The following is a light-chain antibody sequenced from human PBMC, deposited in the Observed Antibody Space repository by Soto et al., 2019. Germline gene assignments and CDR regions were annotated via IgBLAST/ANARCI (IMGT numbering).Light chain of an antibody. Sequence: IVWLLSPTTLCLSPGERATLSCRASQSVSRNFAWYQQKPGQAPRLLIYDASNRATGIPARFSGSGFGTDFTLTISSLESEDSAVYYCQQYTNWPPITFGQGTRPEI. CDR2: DAS. V-gene: IGKV3-11*01. J-gene: IGKJ5*01. CDR3: QQYTNWPPIT. CDR1: QSVSRN.